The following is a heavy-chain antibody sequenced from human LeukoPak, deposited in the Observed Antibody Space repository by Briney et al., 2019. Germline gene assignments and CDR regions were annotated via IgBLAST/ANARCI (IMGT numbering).Heavy chain of an antibody. CDR3: ARSTTHGSENWFDP. D-gene: IGHD1-1*01. Sequence: YYTSQWHNDFAVSVKSRITINPDTSKNQFSLQLNSVTPEDTAVYYCARSTTHGSENWFDPWGQGTLVNVSP. J-gene: IGHJ5*02. CDR2: YYTSQWHN. V-gene: IGHV6-1*01.